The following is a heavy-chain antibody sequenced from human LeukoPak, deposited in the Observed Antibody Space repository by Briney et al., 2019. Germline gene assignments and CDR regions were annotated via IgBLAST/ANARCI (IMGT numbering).Heavy chain of an antibody. V-gene: IGHV4-39*07. J-gene: IGHJ4*02. CDR3: ASTVTTGPFDY. Sequence: SETLSLTCTVSGGSISSSSYYWGWIRQPPGKGLEWIGSIYYSGSTYYNPSLKSRVTISVDTSKNQFSLKLSSVTAADTAVYYCASTVTTGPFDYWGQGTLVTVSS. D-gene: IGHD4-17*01. CDR2: IYYSGST. CDR1: GGSISSSSYY.